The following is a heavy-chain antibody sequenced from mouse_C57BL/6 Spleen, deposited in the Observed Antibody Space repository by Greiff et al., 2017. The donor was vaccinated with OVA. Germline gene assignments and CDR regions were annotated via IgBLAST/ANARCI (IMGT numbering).Heavy chain of an antibody. CDR2: FDPSDSYP. CDR3: ARGRGSNYPYFDY. Sequence: QVQLQQPGAELVMPGASVKRSCKASAYPFTSYWLPWVKQRPGQALGWIGEFDPSDSYPNYNQKFKGKSTLTVDKSSSTAYMQLSSLTSEDSAVYYCARGRGSNYPYFDYWGQGTTLTVSS. CDR1: AYPFTSYW. D-gene: IGHD2-5*01. V-gene: IGHV1-69*01. J-gene: IGHJ2*01.